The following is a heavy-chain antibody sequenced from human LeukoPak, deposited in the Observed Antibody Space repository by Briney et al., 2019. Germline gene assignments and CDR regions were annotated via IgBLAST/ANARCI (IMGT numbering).Heavy chain of an antibody. CDR2: INHSGST. V-gene: IGHV4-39*07. CDR3: ARVTSTISTYYYYYMDV. Sequence: PSETLSLTCTVSGGSISSSSYYWSWIRQPPGKGLEWIGEINHSGSTNYNPSLKSRVTISVDTSKNQFSLKLSSVTAADTAVYYCARVTSTISTYYYYYMDVWGKGTTVTISS. J-gene: IGHJ6*03. CDR1: GGSISSSSYY. D-gene: IGHD5/OR15-5a*01.